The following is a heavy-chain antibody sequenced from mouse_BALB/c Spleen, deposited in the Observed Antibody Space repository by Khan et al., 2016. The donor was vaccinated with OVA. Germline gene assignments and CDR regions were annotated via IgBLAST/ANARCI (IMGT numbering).Heavy chain of an antibody. D-gene: IGHD2-1*01. V-gene: IGHV1S132*01. Sequence: QVQLQQSGAELVKPGASVKLSCKTSGYTFTSYWIQWVKQRPGQGLGWIGQIFPGTGTTYYNENFKGKATLTVGTSSNTAYMQFSSLTSEDSAGHFCARGYFGNYEFAYWGQGTLITVSP. CDR2: IFPGTGTT. CDR3: ARGYFGNYEFAY. CDR1: GYTFTSYW. J-gene: IGHJ3*01.